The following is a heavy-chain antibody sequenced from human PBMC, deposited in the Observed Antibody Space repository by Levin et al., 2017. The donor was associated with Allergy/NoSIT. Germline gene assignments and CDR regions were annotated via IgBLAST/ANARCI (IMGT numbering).Heavy chain of an antibody. Sequence: GGSLRLSCIASGFTFSNHPMSWIRQAPGKGLELVTNINPDGSEKNSVDSVKGRFTISRDNARNSLTLQMSSLRPEDTGIYYCARGITAGAFWGQGALVIVSS. D-gene: IGHD1-20*01. J-gene: IGHJ4*02. CDR1: GFTFSNHP. V-gene: IGHV3-7*01. CDR3: ARGITAGAF. CDR2: INPDGSEK.